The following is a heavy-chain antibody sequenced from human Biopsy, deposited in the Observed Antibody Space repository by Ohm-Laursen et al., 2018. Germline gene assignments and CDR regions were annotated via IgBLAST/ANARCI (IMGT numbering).Heavy chain of an antibody. Sequence: SQTLSLTCAISGDSVSSNTVAWNWIRQSPSRGLEWLGRTIYRSKWSNDYAASVKNRITIDPDTSKNQFSLQLNSVTPEDTAIYYCARGRYAAFDIWGQGTKVTISS. CDR1: GDSVSSNTVA. D-gene: IGHD3-9*01. V-gene: IGHV6-1*01. J-gene: IGHJ3*02. CDR2: TIYRSKWSN. CDR3: ARGRYAAFDI.